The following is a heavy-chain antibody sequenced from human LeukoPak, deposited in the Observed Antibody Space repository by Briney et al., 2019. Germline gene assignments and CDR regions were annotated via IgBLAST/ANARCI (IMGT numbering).Heavy chain of an antibody. J-gene: IGHJ4*02. Sequence: GGSLRFSCAASGFTFSSYWMSWVRQAPGKGLEWVANIKEDGSAKYYVDSVKGRFTISRDNAKNSLYLQMNNLSAEDTAVYYCVRDSPGYGAYDFDWGQGTLVTVSS. CDR2: IKEDGSAK. D-gene: IGHD5-12*01. CDR1: GFTFSSYW. V-gene: IGHV3-7*01. CDR3: VRDSPGYGAYDFD.